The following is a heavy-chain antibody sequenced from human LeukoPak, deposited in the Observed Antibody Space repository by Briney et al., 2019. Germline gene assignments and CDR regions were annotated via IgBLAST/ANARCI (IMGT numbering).Heavy chain of an antibody. D-gene: IGHD2-21*01. V-gene: IGHV3-21*01. CDR2: ISSSSSYI. J-gene: IGHJ4*02. CDR1: GFTFSSYS. Sequence: GSLRLSCAASGFTFSSYSMNWVRQAPGKGLEWVSSISSSSSYIYYADSVKGRFTISRDNAKNSLYLQMNSLRAEDTAVYYCARDNVVVIAMGGYFDYWGQGTLVTVSS. CDR3: ARDNVVVIAMGGYFDY.